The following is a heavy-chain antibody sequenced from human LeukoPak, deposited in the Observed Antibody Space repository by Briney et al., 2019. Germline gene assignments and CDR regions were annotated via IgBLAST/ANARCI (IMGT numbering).Heavy chain of an antibody. CDR3: AKDRRARAAAPFDY. J-gene: IGHJ4*02. D-gene: IGHD6-13*01. Sequence: GGSLRLSCAASGFTFSSYGMSWVRQAPGKGLEWVSAISGSGGSTYYADSVKGRFAISRDNSKNTLYMQMNSLRAEDTAVYYCAKDRRARAAAPFDYWGQGTLVTVSS. CDR1: GFTFSSYG. V-gene: IGHV3-23*01. CDR2: ISGSGGST.